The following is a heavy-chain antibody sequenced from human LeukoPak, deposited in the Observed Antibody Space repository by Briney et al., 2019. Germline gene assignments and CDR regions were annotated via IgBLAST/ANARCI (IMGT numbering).Heavy chain of an antibody. Sequence: SQTLSLTCTVSGGSISSGSDYWTWIRQPAGKGLEWIGYIYYSGSTNYNPSLKSRVAISVDTSKNQFSLKLSSVTAADPAVYYCARDRMGATYWGQGTLVTVSS. CDR1: GGSISSGSDY. J-gene: IGHJ4*02. CDR2: IYYSGST. CDR3: ARDRMGATY. V-gene: IGHV4-61*10. D-gene: IGHD1-26*01.